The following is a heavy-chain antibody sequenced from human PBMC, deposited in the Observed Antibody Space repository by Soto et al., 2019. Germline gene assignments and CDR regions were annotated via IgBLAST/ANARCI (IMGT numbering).Heavy chain of an antibody. CDR1: GFSLSTSGVG. V-gene: IGHV2-5*02. CDR3: AHRTVHCSGGSCYHNWFDP. J-gene: IGHJ5*02. Sequence: QITLKESGPTLVKPTQTLTLTCTFSGFSLSTSGVGVGWISQPPGKALECLALIYWDDDKSYSPSLKSRLTITKDTYNNQVVLTMTDMDPVDTATYYCAHRTVHCSGGSCYHNWFDPWGQGTLVTVSS. CDR2: IYWDDDK. D-gene: IGHD2-15*01.